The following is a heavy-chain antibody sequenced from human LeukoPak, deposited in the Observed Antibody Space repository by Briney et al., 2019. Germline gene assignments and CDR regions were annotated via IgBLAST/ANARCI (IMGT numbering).Heavy chain of an antibody. D-gene: IGHD2-15*01. Sequence: SETLSLTCTVSGGSMNNYYWSWIRQPAGKGLEWIGRIYSSGSTNYNPSLKSRVTIFVDTSKNQFSLNLSSVTAADTAVYYCARLAFYSGGSYNFDYWGQGTLVTVSS. J-gene: IGHJ4*02. V-gene: IGHV4-4*07. CDR3: ARLAFYSGGSYNFDY. CDR2: IYSSGST. CDR1: GGSMNNYY.